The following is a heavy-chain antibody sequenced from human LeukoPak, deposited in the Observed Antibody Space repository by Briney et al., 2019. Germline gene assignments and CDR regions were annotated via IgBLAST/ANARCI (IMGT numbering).Heavy chain of an antibody. Sequence: SETLSLTCTVSGGSISSSSYYWGWIRQPPGKGLEWIGSIYYSGSTYYNPSLKSRVTISVDTSKNQFSLKLSSVTAADTAVYYCARAAPGKGGAFDIWGQGTMVTVSS. CDR3: ARAAPGKGGAFDI. CDR1: GGSISSSSYY. J-gene: IGHJ3*02. V-gene: IGHV4-39*07. D-gene: IGHD3-16*01. CDR2: IYYSGST.